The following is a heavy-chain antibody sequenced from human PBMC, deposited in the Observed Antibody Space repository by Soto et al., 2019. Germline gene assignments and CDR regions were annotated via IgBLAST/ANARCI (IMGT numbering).Heavy chain of an antibody. J-gene: IGHJ4*02. CDR3: ARAPLSGFWSGSIDY. Sequence: QVQLVQSGAEVKKPGSSVKVSCKASGGTFSSYTISWVRQAPGQGLEWMGRIIPILGIANYAQKFQGRVTITADKSTSTAYMELSSLRSEDTAVYYCARAPLSGFWSGSIDYWGQGTLVTVSS. CDR2: IIPILGIA. D-gene: IGHD3-3*01. V-gene: IGHV1-69*02. CDR1: GGTFSSYT.